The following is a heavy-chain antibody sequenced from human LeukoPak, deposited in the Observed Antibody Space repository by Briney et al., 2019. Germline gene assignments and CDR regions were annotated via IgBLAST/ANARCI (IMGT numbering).Heavy chain of an antibody. J-gene: IGHJ4*02. D-gene: IGHD1-26*01. CDR1: GFTFSSNW. CDR2: IKPDGSAQ. Sequence: GGSLRLSCATSGFTFSSNWMSWVRHVPGRGLDWVANIKPDGSAQYYAASVKGRFTVSRDNAKNSVYLQMNSLRVEDTAVYYCVRDLGGRSGHWGQGTLVTVSS. CDR3: VRDLGGRSGH. V-gene: IGHV3-7*01.